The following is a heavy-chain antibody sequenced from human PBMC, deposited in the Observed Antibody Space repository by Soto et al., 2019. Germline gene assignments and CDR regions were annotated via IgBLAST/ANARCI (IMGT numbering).Heavy chain of an antibody. D-gene: IGHD5-12*01. V-gene: IGHV3-15*01. CDR1: GFTFSNAW. CDR2: IKSKTDGGTT. Sequence: GSLRLSCAASGFTFSNAWMSWVRQAPGKGLEWVGRIKSKTDGGTTDYAAPVKGRFTISRDESKNTLYLQMNSLKTEDTAVYYCTTGNGYSGYDGYGMDVWGQGTTVTVSS. J-gene: IGHJ6*02. CDR3: TTGNGYSGYDGYGMDV.